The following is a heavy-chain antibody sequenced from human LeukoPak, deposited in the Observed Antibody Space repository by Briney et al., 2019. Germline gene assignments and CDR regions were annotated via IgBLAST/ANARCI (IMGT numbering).Heavy chain of an antibody. CDR1: GGSINSYY. CDR2: IYTSGSTP. Sequence: SETLSLTCTVSGGSINSYYWSWIRQSAGKGLEWIGRIYTSGSTPDYSPSLKSRITMSIDTSKNQFSLQLSSVTAADTAVYYCARWGLGPSFDFWGQGNLVTVAS. J-gene: IGHJ4*02. CDR3: ARWGLGPSFDF. D-gene: IGHD1-26*01. V-gene: IGHV4-4*07.